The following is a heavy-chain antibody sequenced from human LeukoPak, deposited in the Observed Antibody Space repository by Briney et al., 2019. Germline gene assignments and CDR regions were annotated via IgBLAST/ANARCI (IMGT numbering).Heavy chain of an antibody. D-gene: IGHD3-22*01. CDR2: INHSGST. Sequence: SETLSLTCAVYGGSFSGYYWSWIRQPPGKGLEWIGEINHSGSTNYNPSLKSRVTISVDTSKNQFSLKLSSVTAADTAVYYCARSRETEYYYDSSGYPHFNWFDPWGQGTLVTVSS. V-gene: IGHV4-34*01. J-gene: IGHJ5*02. CDR3: ARSRETEYYYDSSGYPHFNWFDP. CDR1: GGSFSGYY.